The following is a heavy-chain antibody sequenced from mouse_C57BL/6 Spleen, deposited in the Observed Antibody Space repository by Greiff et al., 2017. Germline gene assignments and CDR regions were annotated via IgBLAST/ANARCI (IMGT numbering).Heavy chain of an antibody. V-gene: IGHV1-63*01. D-gene: IGHD2-4*01. CDR3: AREEGIYYDYDEGFAY. J-gene: IGHJ3*01. Sequence: QVQLQQSGAELVRPGTSVKMSCKASGYTFTNYWIGWAKQRPGHGLEWIGDIYPGGGYTNYNEKFKGKATLTADKSSSTAYMQFSSLTSEDSAFYYCAREEGIYYDYDEGFAYWGQGTLVTVS. CDR1: GYTFTNYW. CDR2: IYPGGGYT.